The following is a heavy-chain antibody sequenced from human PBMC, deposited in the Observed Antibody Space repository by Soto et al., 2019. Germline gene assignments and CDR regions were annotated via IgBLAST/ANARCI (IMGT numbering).Heavy chain of an antibody. D-gene: IGHD6-6*01. CDR3: TTSGSSLDY. CDR2: FKSKTDGGTT. CDR1: GFTFSNAW. Sequence: GGSLRLSCAASGFTFSNAWMSWVRQAPGKGLEWVGRFKSKTDGGTTDYAAPVKGRFTISRDDSKNTRYLQMNSLKTEDTAVYYCTTSGSSLDYWGQGTLVTVSS. J-gene: IGHJ4*02. V-gene: IGHV3-15*01.